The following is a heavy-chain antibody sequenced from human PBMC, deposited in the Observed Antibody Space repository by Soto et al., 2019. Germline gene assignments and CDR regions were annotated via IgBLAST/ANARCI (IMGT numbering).Heavy chain of an antibody. Sequence: PGGSLRLSCAASGFSFRNYAMSWVRQAPGKGLEWVSAISGSGDGTFYADSVKGRFTISRDNSQDTVYLQMNSLRAEDTAIYYCAKKFCSGADCYYPAFEIWGQGTKVTVSS. CDR1: GFSFRNYA. CDR2: ISGSGDGT. D-gene: IGHD2-15*01. CDR3: AKKFCSGADCYYPAFEI. J-gene: IGHJ3*02. V-gene: IGHV3-23*01.